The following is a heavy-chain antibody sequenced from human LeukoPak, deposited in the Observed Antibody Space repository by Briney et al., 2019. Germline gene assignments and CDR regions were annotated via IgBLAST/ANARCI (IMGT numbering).Heavy chain of an antibody. CDR1: GFTFSNYA. V-gene: IGHV3-23*01. CDR2: ISGSSGST. CDR3: AKGIRFCSSTSCYTPFDY. J-gene: IGHJ4*02. Sequence: GGSLRLSCAASGFTFSNYAMSWVRQAPGKGPEWVSGISGSSGSTYHADSVKGRFTISRDNSKNTPYVQMNSLRAEDTAVYYCAKGIRFCSSTSCYTPFDYWGQGTLVTVSS. D-gene: IGHD2-2*02.